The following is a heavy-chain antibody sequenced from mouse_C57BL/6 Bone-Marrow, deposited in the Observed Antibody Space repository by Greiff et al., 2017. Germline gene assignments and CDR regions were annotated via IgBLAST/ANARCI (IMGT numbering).Heavy chain of an antibody. CDR1: GYSITSGYY. CDR3: ARRDLLWLRPGYYAMDY. CDR2: ISYDGSN. V-gene: IGHV3-6*01. D-gene: IGHD2-2*01. Sequence: EVKLMESGPGLVKPSQSLSLTCSVTGYSITSGYYWNWIRQFPGNKLEWMGYISYDGSNNYNPSLKKRISITRDTSKNPCILQFNSVTTEDTATYYCARRDLLWLRPGYYAMDYWGQGTSVTVSS. J-gene: IGHJ4*01.